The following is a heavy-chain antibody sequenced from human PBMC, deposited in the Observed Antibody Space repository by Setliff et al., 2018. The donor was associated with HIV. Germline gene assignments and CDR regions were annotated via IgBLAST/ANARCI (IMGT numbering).Heavy chain of an antibody. CDR3: ARDLYYLDSSVYYPGNYYGMDV. CDR2: IILLFGTP. D-gene: IGHD3-22*01. J-gene: IGHJ6*02. V-gene: IGHV1-69*13. CDR1: GGTFSSYA. Sequence: ASVKVSCKASGGTFSSYAISWVRQAPGQGLEWMGGIILLFGTPNYAQKFQGRVTITADESTSTAYMELSSLRSEDTAVYYCARDLYYLDSSVYYPGNYYGMDVWGQGTTVTVSS.